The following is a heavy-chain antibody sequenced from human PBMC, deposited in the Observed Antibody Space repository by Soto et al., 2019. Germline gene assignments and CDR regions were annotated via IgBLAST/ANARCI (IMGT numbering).Heavy chain of an antibody. CDR2: IYHSGST. D-gene: IGHD6-13*01. CDR3: ARGYDVSQYSSSWYPTVWFEN. V-gene: IGHV4-4*02. Sequence: SETLSLTCAVSGGSISSSNWWSWVRQPPGKGLEWIGEIYHSGSTNYNPSLKSRVTISVDKSKNQFSLKLSSVTAADTAVYYCARGYDVSQYSSSWYPTVWFENWGQGTLGT. J-gene: IGHJ5*02. CDR1: GGSISSSNW.